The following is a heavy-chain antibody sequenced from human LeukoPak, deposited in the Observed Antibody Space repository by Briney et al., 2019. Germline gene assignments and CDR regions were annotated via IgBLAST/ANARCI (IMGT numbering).Heavy chain of an antibody. CDR3: ARAYYYDSRNYYNPTSSFDY. CDR2: INQDGSEK. D-gene: IGHD3-10*01. CDR1: GFTFSNYW. J-gene: IGHJ4*02. V-gene: IGHV3-7*04. Sequence: PGGSLRLSCAASGFTFSNYWMSWVRHAPGKGLEWVAHINQDGSEKYFVDSVKGRFTISRDNAKNSLYLQMNSLRAEDTAVYYCARAYYYDSRNYYNPTSSFDYWGQGTLVTVAS.